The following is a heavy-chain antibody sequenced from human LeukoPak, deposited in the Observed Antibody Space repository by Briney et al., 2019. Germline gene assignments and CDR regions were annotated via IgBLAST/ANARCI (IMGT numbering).Heavy chain of an antibody. CDR3: ARSIVVVPAAKYYFDY. CDR2: ISSSGSNI. Sequence: PGGSLRLSCAGSGFTFSDYYMSWIRQAQGKGLEGVSYISSSGSNIYYEDSVKGRFTISRDNAKNSLYLQMNSLRAEDTAVYYCARSIVVVPAAKYYFDYWGQGTLVTVSS. J-gene: IGHJ4*02. D-gene: IGHD2-2*01. V-gene: IGHV3-11*04. CDR1: GFTFSDYY.